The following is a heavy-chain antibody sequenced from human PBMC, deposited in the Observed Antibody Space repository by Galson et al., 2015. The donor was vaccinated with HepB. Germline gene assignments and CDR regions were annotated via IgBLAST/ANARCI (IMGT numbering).Heavy chain of an antibody. J-gene: IGHJ3*02. CDR2: ISSSSSYI. CDR3: ARAPITIFGVVTGGAFDI. Sequence: SLRLSCAASGFTFSSYSMNWVRQAPGKGLEWVSSISSSSSYIYYADSVKGRFTISRDNAKNTLYLQMNSLRAEDTAVYYCARAPITIFGVVTGGAFDIWGQGTMVTVSS. D-gene: IGHD3-3*01. V-gene: IGHV3-21*01. CDR1: GFTFSSYS.